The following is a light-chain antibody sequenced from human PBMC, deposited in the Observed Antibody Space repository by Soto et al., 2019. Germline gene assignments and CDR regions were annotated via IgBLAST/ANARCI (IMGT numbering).Light chain of an antibody. CDR1: QSVSSY. CDR3: LQRSNWPYT. Sequence: EILLTVSPTPLTLSPGARSRLSCRASQSVSSYLAWYQQKPGQAPKLLIYDASNLATGIPSRFSGSGSGTDFTLTISSLEPEDFAVYYCLQRSNWPYTFGQGTKVDIK. V-gene: IGKV3-11*01. CDR2: DAS. J-gene: IGKJ1*01.